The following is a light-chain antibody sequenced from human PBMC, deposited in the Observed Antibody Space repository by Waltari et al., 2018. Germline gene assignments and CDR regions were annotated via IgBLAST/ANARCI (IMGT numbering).Light chain of an antibody. CDR1: STDVGNYNL. J-gene: IGLJ3*02. V-gene: IGLV2-23*01. Sequence: QSALTLPASVSGSPGHSITISCTGTSTDVGNYNLVFCYQQYPAKAPKVMIYDDNRRPSGVSDRFSGSKSGNTASLTISGVQAEDEADYYCCSYAGSYTWVFGGGTKLTVL. CDR3: CSYAGSYTWV. CDR2: DDN.